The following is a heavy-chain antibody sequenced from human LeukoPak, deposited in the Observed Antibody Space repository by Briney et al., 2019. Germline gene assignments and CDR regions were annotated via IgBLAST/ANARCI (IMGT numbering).Heavy chain of an antibody. CDR3: AGDLPLLGYSYGYRWFDP. CDR1: GGSISSSSYY. CDR2: IYYSGST. D-gene: IGHD5-18*01. V-gene: IGHV4-39*07. Sequence: PSETLSLTCTVSGGSISSSSYYWGWIRQPPGKGLEWIGSIYYSGSTYYNPSLKSRVTISADTSKNQFSLKLSSVTAADTAVYYCAGDLPLLGYSYGYRWFDPWGQGTLVTVSS. J-gene: IGHJ5*02.